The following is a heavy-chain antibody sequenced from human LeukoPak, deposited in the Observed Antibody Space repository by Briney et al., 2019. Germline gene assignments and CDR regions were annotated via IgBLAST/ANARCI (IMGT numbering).Heavy chain of an antibody. D-gene: IGHD3-3*01. Sequence: PSETLSLTCSVSGYSISRGNFWGWIRQPPGKGLEWIGTIYHSGATYYNPSLKSRVTISLDTSKNQFSLKLNSVTAADTAVYYCARDHLANLASRLFDPWGQGSLVTVSS. J-gene: IGHJ5*02. V-gene: IGHV4-38-2*02. CDR1: GYSISRGNF. CDR3: ARDHLANLASRLFDP. CDR2: IYHSGAT.